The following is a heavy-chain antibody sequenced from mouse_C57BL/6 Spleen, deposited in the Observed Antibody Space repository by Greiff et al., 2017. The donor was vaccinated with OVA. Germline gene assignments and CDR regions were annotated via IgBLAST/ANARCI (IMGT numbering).Heavy chain of an antibody. CDR1: GYTFTDYN. CDR3: AREDSLDY. V-gene: IGHV1-18*01. Sequence: EVQLQQSGPELVKPGASVKIPCKASGYTFTDYNMDWVKQSHGKSLEWIGDINPNNGGTIYNQKFKGKATFTVDKSSSTAYMELRSLTSEDTAVYYCAREDSLDYWGQGTSVTVSS. CDR2: INPNNGGT. J-gene: IGHJ4*01.